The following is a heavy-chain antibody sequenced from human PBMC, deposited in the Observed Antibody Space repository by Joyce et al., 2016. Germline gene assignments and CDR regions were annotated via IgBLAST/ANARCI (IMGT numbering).Heavy chain of an antibody. CDR2: RSGSGSST. CDR3: AKAYDFWANLMEV. J-gene: IGHJ6*02. V-gene: IGHV3-23*01. Sequence: DVQLLDAGGGLVQPGGSLRLSCAGSGFSFRDYAMTWVRQAPGEAVEWVSGRSGSGSSTYYADSVKGRFTISRDNSKNTLYMEMNSLRDDDTAVYYCAKAYDFWANLMEVWGQGTTVTVSS. CDR1: GFSFRDYA. D-gene: IGHD3-3*01.